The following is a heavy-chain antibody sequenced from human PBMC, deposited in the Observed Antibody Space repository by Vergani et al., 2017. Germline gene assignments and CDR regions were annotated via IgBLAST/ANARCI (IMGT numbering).Heavy chain of an antibody. J-gene: IGHJ4*02. CDR2: IYTSGST. V-gene: IGHV4-61*02. CDR3: ARESMWGLAPFDY. D-gene: IGHD1-26*01. CDR1: GGSISSGSYY. Sequence: QVQLQESGPGLVKPSQTLSLTCTVSGGSISSGSYYWSWIRQPAGKGLEWIGRIYTSGSTNYNPSLKSRVTISVDTSKNQFSLKLSSVTAADTAVYYCARESMWGLAPFDYGGEGSLVTVSS.